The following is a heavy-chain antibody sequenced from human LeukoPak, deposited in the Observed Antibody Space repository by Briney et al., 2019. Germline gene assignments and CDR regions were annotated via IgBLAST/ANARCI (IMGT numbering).Heavy chain of an antibody. D-gene: IGHD5-18*01. J-gene: IGHJ4*02. V-gene: IGHV1-69*05. CDR3: ARAREYSYSSPFDY. Sequence: ASVKVSCKASGGTLSTSAISWVRQAPGQGLEWMGGIIPMFGTPNYAQKFQGRVTVTTDASTNTAYMELSSLRSEDTAVYYCARAREYSYSSPFDYWGQGTLVTVSS. CDR1: GGTLSTSA. CDR2: IIPMFGTP.